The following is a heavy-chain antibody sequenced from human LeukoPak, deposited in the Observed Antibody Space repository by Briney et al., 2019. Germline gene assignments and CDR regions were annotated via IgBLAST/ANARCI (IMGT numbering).Heavy chain of an antibody. V-gene: IGHV3-66*01. J-gene: IGHJ4*02. CDR2: IYSGGST. CDR3: ARDLEWELLGYFDY. Sequence: GGSLRLSCAASGFTVSSKYMNWVRQAPGKGLEWVSVIYSGGSTYYADSVKGRFTISRDNSNTLYLQMNSLRAEDTAVYYCARDLEWELLGYFDYWGQGTLVTVSS. D-gene: IGHD1-26*01. CDR1: GFTVSSKY.